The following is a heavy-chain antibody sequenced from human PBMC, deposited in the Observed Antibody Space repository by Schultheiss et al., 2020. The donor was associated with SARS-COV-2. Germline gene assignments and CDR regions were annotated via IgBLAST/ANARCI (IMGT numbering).Heavy chain of an antibody. D-gene: IGHD4-17*01. CDR1: GGSISSYY. Sequence: SETLSLTCTVSGGSISSYYWSWIRQPPGKGLEWIGSIYHSGSTYYNPSLKSRVTISVDTSKNQFSLKLSSVTAADTAVYFCARVAVTTGWFDPWGQGTLVTVSS. CDR3: ARVAVTTGWFDP. V-gene: IGHV4-59*08. CDR2: IYHSGST. J-gene: IGHJ5*02.